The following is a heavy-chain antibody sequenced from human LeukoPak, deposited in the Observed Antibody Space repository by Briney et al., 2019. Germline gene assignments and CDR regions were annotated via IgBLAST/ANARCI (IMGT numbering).Heavy chain of an antibody. D-gene: IGHD3-9*01. CDR3: ARDLPYYDILTGYYDY. J-gene: IGHJ4*02. V-gene: IGHV1-2*02. CDR2: INPNSGGT. CDR1: GYTFTGYY. Sequence: GASVKVSCKASGYTFTGYYMHWVRQAPGQGLEWMGWINPNSGGTNYAQKFQGRVTMTRDTSISTAYMELSRLRSDDTDVYYCARDLPYYDILTGYYDYWGQGTLVTVSS.